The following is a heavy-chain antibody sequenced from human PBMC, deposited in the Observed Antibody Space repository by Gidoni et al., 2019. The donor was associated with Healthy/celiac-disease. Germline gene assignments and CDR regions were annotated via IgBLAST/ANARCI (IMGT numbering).Heavy chain of an antibody. CDR3: ARSIRGGFGDWIRFYPEFDY. J-gene: IGHJ4*02. CDR2: IYPDDSAT. CDR1: GYSFNTYW. V-gene: IGHV5-51*01. D-gene: IGHD3-10*01. Sequence: EVQLVQSGAEVKKPGESLKISCKGFGYSFNTYWIGWVRQMPGKGLDWMGIIYPDDSATRYSPSFQGQVTISVDKSISTAYLQWSSLKASDTAMYYCARSIRGGFGDWIRFYPEFDYWGQGTLATVSS.